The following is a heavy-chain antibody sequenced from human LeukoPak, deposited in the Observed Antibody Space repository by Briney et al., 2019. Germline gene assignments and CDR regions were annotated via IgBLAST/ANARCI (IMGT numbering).Heavy chain of an antibody. CDR2: IVVGSGNT. J-gene: IGHJ4*02. Sequence: SVKVSCKASGFTFTSSAMQWVRQARGQRLEWIGWIVVGSGNTNYAQKFQERVTITRDMSTSTAYMELSSLRSEDTAVYYCAAGENLLWFGESDYWGQGTLVTVSS. CDR3: AAGENLLWFGESDY. CDR1: GFTFTSSA. D-gene: IGHD3-10*01. V-gene: IGHV1-58*02.